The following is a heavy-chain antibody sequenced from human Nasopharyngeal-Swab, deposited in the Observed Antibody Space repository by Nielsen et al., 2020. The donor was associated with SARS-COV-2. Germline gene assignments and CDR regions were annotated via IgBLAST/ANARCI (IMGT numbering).Heavy chain of an antibody. CDR2: ISYDGSNK. V-gene: IGHV3-30-3*01. CDR3: ARDQPLSIAENWFDP. Sequence: GESLKISWAASGFTFSSYAMHWVRQAPGKGLEWVAVISYDGSNKYYADSVKGRFTISRDNSKNTLYLQMNSLRAEDTAVYYCARDQPLSIAENWFDPWGQGTLVTVSS. D-gene: IGHD6-6*01. J-gene: IGHJ5*02. CDR1: GFTFSSYA.